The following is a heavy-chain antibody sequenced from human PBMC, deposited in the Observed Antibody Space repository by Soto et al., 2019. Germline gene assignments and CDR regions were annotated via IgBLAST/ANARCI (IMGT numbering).Heavy chain of an antibody. CDR1: GFTFSSYS. Sequence: GGSLRLSCVASGFTFSSYSMNWVRQAPGKGLEWVSSISSSSSYIYYADSVKGRFTISRDNAKNSLYLQMNSLRAEDTAVYYCARELGSGYSYGFDAFDIWGQGTMVTVSS. CDR2: ISSSSSYI. D-gene: IGHD5-18*01. J-gene: IGHJ3*02. V-gene: IGHV3-21*01. CDR3: ARELGSGYSYGFDAFDI.